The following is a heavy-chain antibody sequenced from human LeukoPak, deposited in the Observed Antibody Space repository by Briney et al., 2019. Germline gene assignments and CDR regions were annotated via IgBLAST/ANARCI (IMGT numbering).Heavy chain of an antibody. CDR2: ISWNSGSI. V-gene: IGHV3-9*01. D-gene: IGHD3-22*01. CDR3: AKESTMMFLDY. CDR1: GFTFDDYA. Sequence: GGSLRLSCAASGFTFDDYAMHWVRQAPGTGLEWVSGISWNSGSIGYADSVKGRFTISRDNAKNSLYLQMNSLRAEDTALYYGAKESTMMFLDYWGQGTLVTVSS. J-gene: IGHJ4*02.